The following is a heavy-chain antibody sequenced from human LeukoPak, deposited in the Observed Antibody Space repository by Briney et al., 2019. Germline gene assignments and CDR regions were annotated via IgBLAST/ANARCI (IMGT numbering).Heavy chain of an antibody. V-gene: IGHV4-59*11. CDR1: GGSISDHY. CDR3: ARGDFCSKSNCYLRPMDV. J-gene: IGHJ6*03. D-gene: IGHD3-3*01. Sequence: SETLSLTCSVSGGSISDHYWNWIRQPPGKGLEWIGYIYYSGSTTYNPSLKSRVTMSVDTAKNQFSLKVRSVTAADTAVYYCARGDFCSKSNCYLRPMDVWGKGTTVTVSS. CDR2: IYYSGST.